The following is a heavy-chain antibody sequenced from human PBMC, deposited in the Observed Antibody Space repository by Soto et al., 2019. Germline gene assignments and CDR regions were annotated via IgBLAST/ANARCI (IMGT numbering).Heavy chain of an antibody. V-gene: IGHV2-5*02. CDR1: GFSLSTSGAA. CDR2: IYWDGDK. J-gene: IGHJ5*02. CDR3: AHRATMTIFGLIIDNGIWFDP. D-gene: IGHD3-3*01. Sequence: QINLIESGPPLVKPTQTLTLTCTFSGFSLSTSGAAVGWVRQPPGRALEWLALIYWDGDKRYNASLGNRLTITKDTSINQVVLTLTNVDPADTATYYCAHRATMTIFGLIIDNGIWFDPWGQGTRVIVSS.